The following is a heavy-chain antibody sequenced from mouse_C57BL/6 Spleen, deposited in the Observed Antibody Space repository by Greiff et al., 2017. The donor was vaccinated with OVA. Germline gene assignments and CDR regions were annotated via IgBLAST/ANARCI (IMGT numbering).Heavy chain of an antibody. V-gene: IGHV5-17*01. CDR3: ARRYGNFYYAMDY. D-gene: IGHD2-1*01. CDR2: ISSGSSTI. J-gene: IGHJ4*01. Sequence: EVKLMESGGGLVKPGGSLKLSCAASGFTFSDYGMHWVRQAPEKGLEWVAYISSGSSTIYYADTVKGRFTISRDNAKNTLFLQMTSLRSEDTAMYYCARRYGNFYYAMDYWGQGTSVTVSS. CDR1: GFTFSDYG.